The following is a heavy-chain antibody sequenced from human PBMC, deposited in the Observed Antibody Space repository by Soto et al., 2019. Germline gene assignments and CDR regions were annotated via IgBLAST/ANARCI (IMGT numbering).Heavy chain of an antibody. CDR2: ISAYNGNT. CDR3: ARVPYDYGFTRFDY. Sequence: ASVKVSCKASGYTFTSYGISWVRQAPGQGLEWMGWISAYNGNTNYAQKLQGRVTMTTDTSTSTAYMELRSLRSDDTAVYYCARVPYDYGFTRFDYWGQGTLVTVSS. V-gene: IGHV1-18*01. J-gene: IGHJ4*02. CDR1: GYTFTSYG. D-gene: IGHD4-17*01.